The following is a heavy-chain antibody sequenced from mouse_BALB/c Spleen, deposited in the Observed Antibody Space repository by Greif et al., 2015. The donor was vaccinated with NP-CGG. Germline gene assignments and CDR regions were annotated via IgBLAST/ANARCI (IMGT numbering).Heavy chain of an antibody. J-gene: IGHJ4*01. CDR3: ARGNSRMDY. CDR2: IDPANGNT. D-gene: IGHD2-1*01. Sequence: EVQVVESGAELVKPGASVKLSCTASGFNIKDTYMHWVKQRPEQGLEWIGRIDPANGNTKYDPKFQGKATITADTSSNTAYLQLSSLTSEDTAVYYCARGNSRMDYWGQGTSVTVSS. CDR1: GFNIKDTY. V-gene: IGHV14-3*02.